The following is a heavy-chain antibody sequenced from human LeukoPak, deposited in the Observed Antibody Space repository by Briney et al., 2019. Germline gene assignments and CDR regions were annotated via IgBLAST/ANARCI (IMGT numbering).Heavy chain of an antibody. CDR3: ARDNWNYGSSMDV. CDR2: IYYSGST. J-gene: IGHJ6*02. CDR1: GGSISSCY. Sequence: PSETLSLTCTVSGGSISSCYWNWIRQPPGKGLEWIGYIYYSGSTNYNPSLKSRVTISVDTSKNQFSLKLSSVTAADTAVYHCARDNWNYGSSMDVWGQGTTVTVSS. D-gene: IGHD1-7*01. V-gene: IGHV4-59*01.